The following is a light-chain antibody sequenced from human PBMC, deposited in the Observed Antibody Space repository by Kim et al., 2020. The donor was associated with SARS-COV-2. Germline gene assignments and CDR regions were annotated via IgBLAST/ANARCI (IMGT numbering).Light chain of an antibody. CDR1: KLGDKY. Sequence: SYELTQPPSVSVSPGQTASITCSGDKLGDKYACWYQQTPGQSPVLVIYQDSKRPSGIPERFSGSNSGNTATLTISGTQAMDEADYYCQAWDSRTVVVFGG. V-gene: IGLV3-1*01. CDR3: QAWDSRTVVV. J-gene: IGLJ2*01. CDR2: QDS.